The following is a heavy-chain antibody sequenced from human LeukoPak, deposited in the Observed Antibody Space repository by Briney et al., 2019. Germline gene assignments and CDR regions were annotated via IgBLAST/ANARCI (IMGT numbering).Heavy chain of an antibody. Sequence: ASVKVSCKTSGYIFSMYAIHWVRQAPGQRLEWMGWINGGNGDTKYSQRFQGRVTITRDTAATTAHMDLSSLRSDDTAVYYCARTPGPMVRGLKFYYYGMDVWGKGTTVTVSS. CDR3: ARTPGPMVRGLKFYYYGMDV. CDR2: INGGNGDT. CDR1: GYIFSMYA. J-gene: IGHJ6*04. V-gene: IGHV1-3*01. D-gene: IGHD3-10*01.